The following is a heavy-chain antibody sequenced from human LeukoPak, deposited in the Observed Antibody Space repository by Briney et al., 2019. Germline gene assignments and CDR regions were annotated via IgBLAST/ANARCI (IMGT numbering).Heavy chain of an antibody. Sequence: PGRSLRLSCAASGFTFSSYGMHWVRQAPGKGLEWVAVIWYDGSNKYYADSVKGRFTISRDNSKNTLYLQMNSLRAVDTAVYYCARDSEYCTNGVCYREGYYFDYWGQGTLVTVSS. CDR1: GFTFSSYG. D-gene: IGHD2-8*01. J-gene: IGHJ4*02. CDR2: IWYDGSNK. CDR3: ARDSEYCTNGVCYREGYYFDY. V-gene: IGHV3-33*01.